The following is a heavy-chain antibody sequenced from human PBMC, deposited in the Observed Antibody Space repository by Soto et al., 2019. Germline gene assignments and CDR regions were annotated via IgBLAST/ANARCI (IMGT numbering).Heavy chain of an antibody. Sequence: PSETLSLTCSVSGGSISSADHLWSWIRQPPGKGLEWIGEINHSGSTNYNPSLKSRVTISVDTSKNQFSPKLSSVTAADTAVYYCALRRSGYYIYYGMDVWGQGTTVTVSS. V-gene: IGHV4-34*01. CDR2: INHSGST. D-gene: IGHD3-3*01. J-gene: IGHJ6*02. CDR3: ALRRSGYYIYYGMDV. CDR1: GGSISSADHL.